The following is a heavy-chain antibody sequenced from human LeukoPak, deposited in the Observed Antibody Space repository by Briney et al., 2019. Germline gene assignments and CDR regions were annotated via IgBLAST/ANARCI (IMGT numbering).Heavy chain of an antibody. CDR1: GFTFDHYA. CDR3: AEDMGDYYGSGSYPLFHY. V-gene: IGHV3-43*02. D-gene: IGHD3-10*01. J-gene: IGHJ4*02. CDR2: ITGDGSST. Sequence: GGSLRLSCAASGFTFDHYAMHWVRQAPGKGLEWVSLITGDGSSTYYADSVKGRFTISRDNSKNSLYLQMSSLRTEDIALYYCAEDMGDYYGSGSYPLFHYWGQGTLVTVSS.